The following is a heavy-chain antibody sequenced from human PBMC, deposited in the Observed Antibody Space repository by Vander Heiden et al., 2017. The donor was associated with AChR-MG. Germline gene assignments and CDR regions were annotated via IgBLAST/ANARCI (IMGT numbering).Heavy chain of an antibody. CDR2: IVVGSGNT. Sequence: QMQLVQSGPEVKKPGTSVKVSCKASGLTFTSSAVQGVRQAREQRLGWIGWIVVGSGNTNYAQKFQERVTITRDMSTSTAYMELSSLRSEDTAVYYCATRDGGRFLEWSPLYYGMDVWGQGTTVTVSS. CDR1: GLTFTSSA. CDR3: ATRDGGRFLEWSPLYYGMDV. D-gene: IGHD3-3*01. J-gene: IGHJ6*02. V-gene: IGHV1-58*01.